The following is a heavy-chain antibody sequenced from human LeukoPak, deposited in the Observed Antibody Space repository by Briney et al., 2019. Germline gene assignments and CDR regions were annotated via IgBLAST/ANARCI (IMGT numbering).Heavy chain of an antibody. J-gene: IGHJ4*02. CDR2: IKQDGSEK. V-gene: IGHV3-7*03. Sequence: PGGSLRLSCAASGFTFSSYWMSWVRQAPGKGLEWVANIKQDGSEKYYVDSVTGRFTISRDNAKNSLYLQMNSLRAEDTAVYYCARDPVVGIVVVPAAIEGVGYWGQGTLVTVSS. D-gene: IGHD2-2*01. CDR1: GFTFSSYW. CDR3: ARDPVVGIVVVPAAIEGVGY.